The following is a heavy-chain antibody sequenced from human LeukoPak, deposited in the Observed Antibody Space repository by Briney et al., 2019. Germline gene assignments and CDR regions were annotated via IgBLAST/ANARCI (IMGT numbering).Heavy chain of an antibody. V-gene: IGHV3-73*01. CDR3: ARSITVAGTLDYFDY. CDR2: IRSKANSYAT. CDR1: GFTFSGSA. Sequence: PGGSLKLSCAASGFTFSGSAMHWVRQASGKGLEWVGRIRSKANSYATAYAASVKGRFTISRDDSKNTAYLQMNSLRAEDTAVYYCARSITVAGTLDYFDYWGQGTLVTVSS. D-gene: IGHD6-19*01. J-gene: IGHJ4*02.